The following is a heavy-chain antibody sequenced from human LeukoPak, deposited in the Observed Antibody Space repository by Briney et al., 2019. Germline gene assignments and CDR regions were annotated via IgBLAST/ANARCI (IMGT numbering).Heavy chain of an antibody. CDR2: ITPIFGTA. CDR1: GGTFSSYA. V-gene: IGHV1-69*05. Sequence: EASVKVSCKASGGTFSSYAISWVRQAPGQGLEWMGRITPIFGTANYAQKFQGRVTITTDGSTSTAYMELSSLRSEDTAVYYCARDRADYGDYVWGQGTLVTVSS. CDR3: ARDRADYGDYV. D-gene: IGHD4-17*01. J-gene: IGHJ4*02.